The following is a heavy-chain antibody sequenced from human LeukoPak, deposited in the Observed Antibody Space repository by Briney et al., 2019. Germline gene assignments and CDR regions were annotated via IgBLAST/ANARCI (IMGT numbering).Heavy chain of an antibody. CDR3: ARGRLEPSFFDY. D-gene: IGHD1-1*01. CDR1: KFTFGDYA. V-gene: IGHV3-48*01. J-gene: IGHJ4*02. Sequence: PGGSLRLSCIVSKFTFGDYAMNWVRQAPGKGLEWVSYISSSSSTIYYADSVKGRFTISRDNAKNSLYLQMNSLRAEDTAVYYCARGRLEPSFFDYWGQGTLVTVSS. CDR2: ISSSSSTI.